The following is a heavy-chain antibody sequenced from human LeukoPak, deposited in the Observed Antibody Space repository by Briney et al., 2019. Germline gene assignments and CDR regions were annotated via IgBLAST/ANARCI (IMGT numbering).Heavy chain of an antibody. CDR3: ATRTAKDSSGWYYYYYYDMDV. J-gene: IGHJ6*03. Sequence: SETLSLTCTVSGGSLSSYYWSWLRPPPGKGLEWIGYIYYSESTKYNPSLKSRVTISVDTSKNQFSLKLSSVTAADTAVYYCATRTAKDSSGWYYYYYYDMDVWGKGTTVTVSS. V-gene: IGHV4-59*01. CDR1: GGSLSSYY. D-gene: IGHD6-19*01. CDR2: IYYSEST.